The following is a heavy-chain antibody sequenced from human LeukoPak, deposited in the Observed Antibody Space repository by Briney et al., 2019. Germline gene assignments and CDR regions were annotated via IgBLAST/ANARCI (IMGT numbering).Heavy chain of an antibody. CDR1: GGSISSSSYY. CDR3: ARDLAVLGYFHFDY. J-gene: IGHJ4*02. Sequence: PSETLSLTCTVSGGSISSSSYYWGWIRQPPGKGLEWIGSIYYSGSTYYNPSLKSRVTISVDTSKNQFSLKLRSVTAADTAVYYCARDLAVLGYFHFDYWGQGTLVTVSS. CDR2: IYYSGST. V-gene: IGHV4-39*02. D-gene: IGHD3-22*01.